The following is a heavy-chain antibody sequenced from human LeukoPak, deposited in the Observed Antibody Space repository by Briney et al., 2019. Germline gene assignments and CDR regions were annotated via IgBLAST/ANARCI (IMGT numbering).Heavy chain of an antibody. V-gene: IGHV3-11*01. CDR2: ISSSGSTI. Sequence: GGSLRLFCAASGFTFSDYYMRWIRPAPGKGLEWVSYISSSGSTIYYADAVKSRFTISRDNAKNSLFLQMNSLRADDTPFYYCAKGSSSVEYYFQPIVYWGQGTLGTVS. J-gene: IGHJ4*02. D-gene: IGHD2-2*01. CDR1: GFTFSDYY. CDR3: AKGSSSVEYYFQPIVY.